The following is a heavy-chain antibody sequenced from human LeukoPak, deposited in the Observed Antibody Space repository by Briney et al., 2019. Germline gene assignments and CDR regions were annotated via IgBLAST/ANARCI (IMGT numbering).Heavy chain of an antibody. J-gene: IGHJ4*02. CDR2: FDPEDGET. CDR1: GYTLTELS. CDR3: ATESDGYFDY. Sequence: EASVKVSCKVSGYTLTELSMHWVRQAPGKGLEWMGGFDPEDGETIYTQKFQDRVTMTEDTSTDTAYMELSSLRSEDTAVYYCATESDGYFDYWGQGTLVTVSS. V-gene: IGHV1-24*01.